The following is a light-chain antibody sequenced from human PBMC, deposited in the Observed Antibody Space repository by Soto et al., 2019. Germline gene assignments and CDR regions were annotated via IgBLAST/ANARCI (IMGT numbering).Light chain of an antibody. CDR2: VAS. Sequence: DIQMTHSPSAMSASVGDRVTITCRASQDISNYLAWFQQKPGKVPKRLISVASSLQSGVPSRFGGSGSETEFTLTISSLQPEDFATYYCLQHNSYPWTFGQGTKVEIK. J-gene: IGKJ1*01. CDR3: LQHNSYPWT. V-gene: IGKV1-17*03. CDR1: QDISNY.